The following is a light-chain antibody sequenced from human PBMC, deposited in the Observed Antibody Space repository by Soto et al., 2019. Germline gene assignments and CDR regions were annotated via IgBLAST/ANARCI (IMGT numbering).Light chain of an antibody. CDR1: DNIVHW. CDR2: WAS. V-gene: IGKV4-1*01. CDR3: QQYCPTPRT. Sequence: DIPMTQSPSTLSASVGDRVAITCRASDNIVHWVAWYQHKPGQPPKALISWASTRESGVPDRFSGSGSVTDFPLTLSILQAPDVAVFCCQQYCPTPRTFVQGTKVVIK. J-gene: IGKJ1*01.